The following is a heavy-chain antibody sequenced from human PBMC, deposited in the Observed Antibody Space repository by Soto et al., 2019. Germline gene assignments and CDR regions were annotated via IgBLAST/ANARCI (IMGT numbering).Heavy chain of an antibody. CDR1: GFTFTNYW. Sequence: EVQLVESGGGLVQPGGSLRLSCAASGFTFTNYWMHWVRQVPGKGLVWVSRINSDGTRTTYADSVRGRFTISRDNAKNTLYLQMNSLRAEDTAVYYCATVATGSWDWFDPLGHGTLVTVSS. V-gene: IGHV3-74*01. CDR2: INSDGTRT. J-gene: IGHJ5*02. D-gene: IGHD1-26*01. CDR3: ATVATGSWDWFDP.